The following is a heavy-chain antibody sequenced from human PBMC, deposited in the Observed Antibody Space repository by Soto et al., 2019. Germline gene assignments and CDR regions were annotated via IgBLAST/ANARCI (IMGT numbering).Heavy chain of an antibody. CDR3: ARVPRRPYGDSI. J-gene: IGHJ4*02. Sequence: TLSLTCTVSGGSISSGVYYWIWIRQHPGKGLEWIGYIYYSGSTYYNPSLKSRVTISVDTSKNQFSLKLSSVTAADTAVYYCARVPRRPYGDSIWGQGTLVTVSS. CDR2: IYYSGST. D-gene: IGHD4-17*01. CDR1: GGSISSGVYY. V-gene: IGHV4-31*03.